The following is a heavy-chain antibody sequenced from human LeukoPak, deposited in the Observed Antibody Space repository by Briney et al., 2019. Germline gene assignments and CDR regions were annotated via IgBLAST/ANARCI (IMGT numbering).Heavy chain of an antibody. CDR3: ARVGVEATATFDY. D-gene: IGHD1-26*01. Sequence: ASVKVSCKASGYTFIGYYIHWVRQAPGQGLEWMGWINPNSGGTNYAQKFQGRVTMTRDTSISTAYMELSSLRSHDTAVYFCARVGVEATATFDYWGQGTLVTVSS. CDR1: GYTFIGYY. V-gene: IGHV1-2*02. CDR2: INPNSGGT. J-gene: IGHJ4*02.